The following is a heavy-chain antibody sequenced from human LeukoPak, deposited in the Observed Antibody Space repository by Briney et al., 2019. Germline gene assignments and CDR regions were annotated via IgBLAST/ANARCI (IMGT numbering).Heavy chain of an antibody. CDR3: ARASYSYDINGWVPFDY. D-gene: IGHD3-22*01. J-gene: IGHJ4*02. CDR2: INHSGST. CDR1: GGSFSGYY. Sequence: SETLSLTCAVYGGSFSGYYWSWIRQPPGKRLEWIGEINHSGSTNYNPSLKSRVTISVDTSKNQFALKLSSVTAADTAVYYCARASYSYDINGWVPFDYWGQGTLVTVSS. V-gene: IGHV4-34*01.